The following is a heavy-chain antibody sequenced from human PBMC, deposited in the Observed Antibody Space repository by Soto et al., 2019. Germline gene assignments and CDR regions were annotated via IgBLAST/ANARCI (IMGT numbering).Heavy chain of an antibody. J-gene: IGHJ4*02. D-gene: IGHD3-22*01. CDR2: ISYDGSNK. Sequence: QVQLVESGGGVVQPGRSLRLSCAASGFIFSSYAMHWVRQAAGKGLEWVAVISYDGSNKYYADSVKGRFTISRDNSKNTLYLQMNSLRAEDTAVYYCARDPSYYYDSSGLPFDYWGQGTLVTVSS. CDR1: GFIFSSYA. CDR3: ARDPSYYYDSSGLPFDY. V-gene: IGHV3-30-3*01.